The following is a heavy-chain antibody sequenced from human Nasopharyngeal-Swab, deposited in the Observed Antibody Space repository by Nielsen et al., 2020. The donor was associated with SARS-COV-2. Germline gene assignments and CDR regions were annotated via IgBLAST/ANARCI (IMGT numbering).Heavy chain of an antibody. CDR2: SSSSSYI. Sequence: GGSLRLSCAASGFTFNNYNFNWVRQAPGKGLEWVSSSSSSSYIYYADSVKGRFTISRDNAKNSFSLQMNSLRAEDTAVYYCARDGLDYDFWSAYFMDVWGQGTTVTVSS. D-gene: IGHD3-3*01. J-gene: IGHJ6*02. CDR3: ARDGLDYDFWSAYFMDV. CDR1: GFTFNNYN. V-gene: IGHV3-21*01.